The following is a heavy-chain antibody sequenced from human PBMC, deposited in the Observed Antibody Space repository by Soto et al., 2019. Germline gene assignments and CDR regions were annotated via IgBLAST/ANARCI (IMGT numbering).Heavy chain of an antibody. V-gene: IGHV3-30*18. CDR1: GFTFSDYY. CDR2: ISYDGTKE. J-gene: IGHJ4*02. Sequence: GGSLRLSCAASGFTFSDYYMSWIRQAPGKGLEWVAVISYDGTKEYYGDSAKGRFTISRDNSKNTLYLQMNSLRAEDTSVYHCAKDPSPRTCSYPGYWGQGTLVTVSS. CDR3: AKDPSPRTCSYPGY. D-gene: IGHD3-10*02.